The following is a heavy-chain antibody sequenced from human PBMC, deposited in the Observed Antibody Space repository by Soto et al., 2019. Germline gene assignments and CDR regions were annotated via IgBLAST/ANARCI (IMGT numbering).Heavy chain of an antibody. CDR1: GGTFSSYA. Sequence: ASVKVSCKASGGTFSSYAISWVRQAPGQGLEWMGGIIPIFGTANYAQKFQGRVTITADESTSTAYMELSSLRSEDTAVYYCARDGEAVAGRGGLYYYYMDVWGKGTTVTVSS. CDR2: IIPIFGTA. J-gene: IGHJ6*03. CDR3: ARDGEAVAGRGGLYYYYMDV. D-gene: IGHD6-19*01. V-gene: IGHV1-69*13.